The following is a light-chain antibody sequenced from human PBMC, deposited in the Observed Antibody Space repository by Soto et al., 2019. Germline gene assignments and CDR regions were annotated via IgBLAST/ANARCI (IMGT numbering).Light chain of an antibody. CDR1: SSDVGGYNY. V-gene: IGLV2-14*01. CDR2: DIN. Sequence: QSALTQPASVSGSPGQSITISCTGTSSDVGGYNYISWYQQHPGKAPKLMIYDINNRPSGVSDRFSGSKSGNTASLTISGLQAEDEADYHCCSYTTRHTYVVFGGGTKLTVL. CDR3: CSYTTRHTYVV. J-gene: IGLJ2*01.